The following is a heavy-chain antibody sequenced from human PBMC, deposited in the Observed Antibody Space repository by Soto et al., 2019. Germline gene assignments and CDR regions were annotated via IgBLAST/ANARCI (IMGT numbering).Heavy chain of an antibody. CDR2: IIPIFDTT. J-gene: IGHJ4*02. V-gene: IGHV1-69*06. Sequence: SVKVSCKISGGTFSPYGVSWVRQAPGQGLEWMGMIIPIFDTTNYAQKFQGRVTITADTSTSTAYMELSSLRPEDTAVYYCAREGRLTGTDGFDYWGQGTLVTVSS. CDR1: GGTFSPYG. D-gene: IGHD1-20*01. CDR3: AREGRLTGTDGFDY.